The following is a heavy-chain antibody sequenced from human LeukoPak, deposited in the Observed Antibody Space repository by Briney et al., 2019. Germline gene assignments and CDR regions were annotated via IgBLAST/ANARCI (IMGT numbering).Heavy chain of an antibody. CDR2: ISGSSSYT. V-gene: IGHV3-11*05. Sequence: PGGSLRLSCAASGFIFSDYYMSRIRQVPGKGPEWVSYISGSSSYTNYADSVKGRFTISRDNAKNSLYLQMNSLRAEDTAVYYCARDRSSSSWFDYWGQGTLVTVSS. D-gene: IGHD2-2*01. CDR1: GFIFSDYY. J-gene: IGHJ4*02. CDR3: ARDRSSSSWFDY.